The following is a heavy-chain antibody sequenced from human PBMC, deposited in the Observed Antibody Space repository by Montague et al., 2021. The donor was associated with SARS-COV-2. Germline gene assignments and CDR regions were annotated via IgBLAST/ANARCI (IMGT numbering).Heavy chain of an antibody. J-gene: IGHJ4*02. CDR1: GFSLISDGVG. CDR3: ARSLLFSSLGDFDS. CDR2: IFWNDDK. Sequence: PALAKPTQTLTLTRTFSGFSLISDGVGVGWIRQPPGKALEWLALIFWNDDKRYNSSLKNRLTVTKDTSKNQVVLTMTNMDPLDTGTYYCARSLLFSSLGDFDSWGQGTLVAVAS. V-gene: IGHV2-5*01. D-gene: IGHD7-27*01.